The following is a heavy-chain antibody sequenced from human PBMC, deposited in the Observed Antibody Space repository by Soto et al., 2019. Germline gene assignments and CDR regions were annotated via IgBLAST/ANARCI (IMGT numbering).Heavy chain of an antibody. CDR2: IVPIFGTP. J-gene: IGHJ4*02. D-gene: IGHD5-12*01. CDR3: ASRVNGYSGYATHC. CDR1: GGTFNSYG. V-gene: IGHV1-69*06. Sequence: QVQLVQSGAEVKKPGSSVKVSCKASGGTFNSYGLTWVRQAPGQGLEWMGRIVPIFGTPNYAQKFQGRVTITADKSTSTSYMELISLRSEDTAVYYCASRVNGYSGYATHCWGQGTLVTVSS.